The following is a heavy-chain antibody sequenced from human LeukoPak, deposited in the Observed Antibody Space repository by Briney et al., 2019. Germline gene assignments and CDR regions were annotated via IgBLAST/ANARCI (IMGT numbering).Heavy chain of an antibody. V-gene: IGHV3-21*01. CDR1: GFTFSSYS. CDR3: ARDNGGYYDSSTSQGF. Sequence: GGSLRLSCAASGFTFSSYSMNWVRQAPGKGLEGVSSISSSSSYIYYADSVKGRLTISRDNAKNSLFLQMNSLRAEDTAVYYCARDNGGYYDSSTSQGFWGQGTLVTVSS. J-gene: IGHJ4*02. D-gene: IGHD3-3*01. CDR2: ISSSSSYI.